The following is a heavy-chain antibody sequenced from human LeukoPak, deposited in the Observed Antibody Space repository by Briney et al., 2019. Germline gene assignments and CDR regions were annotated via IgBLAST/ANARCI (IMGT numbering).Heavy chain of an antibody. Sequence: ASVKVSCKASGYTFIGYYMHWVRQAPGQGLEWMGRINPNSGGTNYAQKFQGRVTMTRDTSISTAYMELSRLRSDDTAVYYCARGHYYDSRGDLDVGIFWGQGTLVTVSS. CDR3: ARGHYYDSRGDLDVGIF. CDR1: GYTFIGYY. V-gene: IGHV1-2*06. D-gene: IGHD3-22*01. CDR2: INPNSGGT. J-gene: IGHJ4*02.